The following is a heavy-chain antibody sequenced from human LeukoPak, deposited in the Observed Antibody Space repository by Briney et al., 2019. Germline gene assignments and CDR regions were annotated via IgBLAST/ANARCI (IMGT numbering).Heavy chain of an antibody. D-gene: IGHD3-3*01. V-gene: IGHV4-38-2*02. CDR1: GYSISSGYY. CDR3: ASQKRLTIFGVGRAALDI. J-gene: IGHJ3*02. Sequence: SETLSLTCTVSGYSISSGYYWGWLRQPPGKGLEWIGSIYYSGSTHYNPSLKSRVTIPVDTSKNQFSLKLSSVTAADTAVYYCASQKRLTIFGVGRAALDIWGQGTTVYVS. CDR2: IYYSGST.